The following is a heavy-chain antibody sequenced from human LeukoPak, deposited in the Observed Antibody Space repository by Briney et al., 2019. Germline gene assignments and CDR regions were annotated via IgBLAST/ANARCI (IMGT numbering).Heavy chain of an antibody. CDR2: IYYSGST. J-gene: IGHJ4*02. CDR3: ARIRRDGYNSIDY. CDR1: GGSISSYY. V-gene: IGHV4-59*01. D-gene: IGHD5-24*01. Sequence: SETLSLTCTVSGGSISSYYWSWIRQPSGKGLEWIGYIYYSGSTNYNPSPKSRVTISVDTSKNQFSLKLSSVTAADTAVYYCARIRRDGYNSIDYWGQGTLVTVSS.